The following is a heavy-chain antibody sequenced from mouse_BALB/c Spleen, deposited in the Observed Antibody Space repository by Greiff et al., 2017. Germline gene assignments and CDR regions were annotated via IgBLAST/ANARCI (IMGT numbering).Heavy chain of an antibody. Sequence: VQLQQSGPGLVKPSQSLSLTCTVTGYSINSDYAWNWIRQFPGNKLEWMGYISYSGSTSYNPSLKSRISITRDTSKNQFFLQLNSVTTEDTATYYCARNYGNFYFDYWGQGTTLTVSS. CDR3: ARNYGNFYFDY. J-gene: IGHJ2*01. V-gene: IGHV3-2*02. CDR2: ISYSGST. CDR1: GYSINSDYA. D-gene: IGHD2-1*01.